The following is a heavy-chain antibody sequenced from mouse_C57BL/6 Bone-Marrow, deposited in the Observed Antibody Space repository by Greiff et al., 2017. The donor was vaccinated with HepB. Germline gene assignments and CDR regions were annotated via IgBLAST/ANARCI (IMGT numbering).Heavy chain of an antibody. D-gene: IGHD2-4*01. CDR1: GYTFTSYW. V-gene: IGHV1-72*01. CDR2: IDPNSGGT. CDR3: ARGEDYGVSRRYFDV. Sequence: VQLQQSGAELVKPGASVKLSCKASGYTFTSYWMHWVKQRPGRGLEWIGRIDPNSGGTKYNEKFKSKATLTVDKPSSTAYMQLSSLTSEDSALYYCARGEDYGVSRRYFDVWGTGTTVTVSS. J-gene: IGHJ1*03.